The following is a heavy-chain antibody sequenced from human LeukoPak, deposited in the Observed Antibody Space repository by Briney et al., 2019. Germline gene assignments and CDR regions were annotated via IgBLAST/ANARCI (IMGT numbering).Heavy chain of an antibody. V-gene: IGHV1-2*02. D-gene: IGHD1-14*01. J-gene: IGHJ5*02. CDR3: ARSKTGLANFDP. CDR1: GYTFTGYY. CDR2: INPNSGGT. Sequence: ASVKVSCKASGYTFTGYYMHWVRQAPGQGLEWMGWINPNSGGTNYAQKFQGRVTMTRDTSISTAYMELSRLRSDDTAVCYCARSKTGLANFDPWGQGTLVTVSS.